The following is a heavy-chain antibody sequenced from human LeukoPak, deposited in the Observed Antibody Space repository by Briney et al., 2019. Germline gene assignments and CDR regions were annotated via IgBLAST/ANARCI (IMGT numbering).Heavy chain of an antibody. Sequence: ASVKVSCKASGYTFTNYHIAWVRQAPGQGLGWMGWVSTNDGNTVYAQRLQGRVTMTTDTSTSVAYMELRSLTSDDTAVYYCTRAPPGMTMMTDYWGQGTLVTVSS. D-gene: IGHD3-22*01. CDR1: GYTFTNYH. CDR2: VSTNDGNT. V-gene: IGHV1-18*01. CDR3: TRAPPGMTMMTDY. J-gene: IGHJ4*02.